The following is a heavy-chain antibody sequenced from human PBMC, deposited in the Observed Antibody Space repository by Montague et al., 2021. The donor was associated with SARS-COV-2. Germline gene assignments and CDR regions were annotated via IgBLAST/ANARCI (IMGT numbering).Heavy chain of an antibody. CDR2: MYSDGINT. J-gene: IGHJ4*02. V-gene: IGHV3-23*03. CDR3: ARFGETYRDFDC. Sequence: SLRLSCAASGFIFNKYGVGWVRQAPGKGLEWVSVMYSDGINTFYADSVKGRFTISRDNSKNTLYLQLNSLRAEDTAVYYCARFGETYRDFDCWGQGTLVTVSS. D-gene: IGHD3-10*01. CDR1: GFIFNKYG.